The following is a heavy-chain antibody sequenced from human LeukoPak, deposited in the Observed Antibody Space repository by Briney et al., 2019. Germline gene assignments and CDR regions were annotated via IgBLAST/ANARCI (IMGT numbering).Heavy chain of an antibody. D-gene: IGHD5-18*01. V-gene: IGHV4-59*08. J-gene: IGHJ4*02. CDR3: ARHCHEDTGPIDH. CDR2: IYYSGST. CDR1: GGSISSYY. Sequence: PWETLSLTCTVSGGSISSYYWSWIRQPPGKGLEWIGYIYYSGSTNYNPSLKSRVTISVDTSKNQFSLKLTSVTSADTGVYYCARHCHEDTGPIDHWGQGILVTVSS.